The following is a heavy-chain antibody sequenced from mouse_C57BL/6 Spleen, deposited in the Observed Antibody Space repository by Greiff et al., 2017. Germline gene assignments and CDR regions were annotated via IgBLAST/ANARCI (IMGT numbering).Heavy chain of an antibody. CDR3: AREYGGSSWFAY. Sequence: EVQLQQSGPELVKPGASVKISCKASGYSFTGYYMHWVKQSSEKSLEWIGEINPSTGGTSYNQKFKGKATLTVDKSSSTAYMQLKSLTSEDSAVYYCAREYGGSSWFAYWGQGTLVTVSA. J-gene: IGHJ3*01. CDR1: GYSFTGYY. D-gene: IGHD1-1*01. V-gene: IGHV1-43*01. CDR2: INPSTGGT.